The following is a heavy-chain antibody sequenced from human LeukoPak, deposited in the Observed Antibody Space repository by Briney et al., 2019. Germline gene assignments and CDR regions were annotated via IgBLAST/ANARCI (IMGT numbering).Heavy chain of an antibody. Sequence: ASVKVSCKASGYTFTGYYMHLVRQAPGQGLEWMGWINPNSGGTNYAQKFQGRVTMTRDTSISTAYMELSRLRSDDTAVYYCASQWIQLWSSFDYWGQGTLVTVSS. J-gene: IGHJ4*02. D-gene: IGHD5-18*01. CDR1: GYTFTGYY. CDR3: ASQWIQLWSSFDY. CDR2: INPNSGGT. V-gene: IGHV1-2*02.